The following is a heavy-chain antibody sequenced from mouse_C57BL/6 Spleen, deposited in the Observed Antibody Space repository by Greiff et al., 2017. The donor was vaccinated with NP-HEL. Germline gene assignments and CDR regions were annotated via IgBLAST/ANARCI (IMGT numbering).Heavy chain of an antibody. CDR2: ISDGGSYT. V-gene: IGHV5-4*01. CDR1: GFTFSSYA. Sequence: EVQLVESGGGLVKPGGSLKLSCAASGFTFSSYAMSWVRQTPEKRLEWVATISDGGSYTYYPDNVKGRFTISRDNAKNNLYLQMSHLKSEDTAMYYCARDKASATFAYWGQGTLVTVSA. J-gene: IGHJ3*01. D-gene: IGHD1-1*01. CDR3: ARDKASATFAY.